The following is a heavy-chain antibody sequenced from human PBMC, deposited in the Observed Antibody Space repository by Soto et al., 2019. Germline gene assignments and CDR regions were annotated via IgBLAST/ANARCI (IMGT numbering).Heavy chain of an antibody. CDR1: GYIFTSDW. J-gene: IGHJ3*01. Sequence: GESLKISCKGSGYIFTSDWLGGVRQMPGKGLEWMGAIYPGDSDTRYSPAFPGQVTISADKSISTAYLQWSSLKASDTAMYYCGRLPRRDGYNPDACHVWGQGTMVTVSS. CDR2: IYPGDSDT. CDR3: GRLPRRDGYNPDACHV. D-gene: IGHD5-12*01. V-gene: IGHV5-51*01.